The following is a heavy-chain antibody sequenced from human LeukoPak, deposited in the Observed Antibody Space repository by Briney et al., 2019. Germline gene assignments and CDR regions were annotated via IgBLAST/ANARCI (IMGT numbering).Heavy chain of an antibody. CDR2: ISTTGSTT. V-gene: IGHV3-23*01. D-gene: IGHD3-3*01. Sequence: PGGSLRLSCAASGFTFSSYATSWVRQAPGKGLEWVSSISTTGSTTYYADSVRGRFSISRDNSQNTLSLQMDSLTAADTAVYSCATYDLWTTYYTFQYWGQGTLVSVS. J-gene: IGHJ4*02. CDR3: ATYDLWTTYYTFQY. CDR1: GFTFSSYA.